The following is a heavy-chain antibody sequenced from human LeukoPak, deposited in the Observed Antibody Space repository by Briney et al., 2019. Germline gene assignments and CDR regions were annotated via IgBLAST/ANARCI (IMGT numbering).Heavy chain of an antibody. CDR2: ISYDGSNK. D-gene: IGHD3-10*01. Sequence: GGSLRLSCAASGFTFSSYGMHWVRQAPGKGLEWVAVISYDGSNKYYADSVKGRFTISRDNSKNTLYLQMKSLRAEDTAVFYCAKVEGSGSLVRYYFDYWGQGTLVTVSS. CDR3: AKVEGSGSLVRYYFDY. V-gene: IGHV3-30*18. J-gene: IGHJ4*02. CDR1: GFTFSSYG.